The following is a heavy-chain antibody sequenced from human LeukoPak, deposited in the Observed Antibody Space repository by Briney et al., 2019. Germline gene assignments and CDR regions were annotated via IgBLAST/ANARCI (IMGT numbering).Heavy chain of an antibody. CDR1: GASISSYY. V-gene: IGHV4-59*01. CDR3: ARQPSLTGDWFDP. CDR2: LYYSGST. D-gene: IGHD4-4*01. J-gene: IGHJ5*02. Sequence: SETLSLTCTVSGASISSYYWRCIRQSPGKGLEWLGYLYYSGSTNYNPSLKSRVTISVDPSKNHFSLRISSLTAAGPAVVYRARQPSLTGDWFDPWGQGTLVSVSS.